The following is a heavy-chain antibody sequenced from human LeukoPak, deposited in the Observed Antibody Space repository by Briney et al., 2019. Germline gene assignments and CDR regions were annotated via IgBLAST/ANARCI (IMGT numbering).Heavy chain of an antibody. CDR3: ARVVVVPANWYDP. CDR2: IYYSGRT. CDR1: GGSISSGGYY. D-gene: IGHD2-2*01. V-gene: IGHV4-31*03. Sequence: SETLSLTCTVSGGSISSGGYYWSWIRQHPGKGLEWIGYIYYSGRTYYNPSLKSRVTISVDTSKNQFSLKLSSVTAADTAVYYCARVVVVPANWYDPWGQGTLVTVSS. J-gene: IGHJ5*02.